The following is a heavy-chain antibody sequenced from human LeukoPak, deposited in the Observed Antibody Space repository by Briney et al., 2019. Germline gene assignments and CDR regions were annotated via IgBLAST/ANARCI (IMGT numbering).Heavy chain of an antibody. CDR2: ISSNGGST. Sequence: GGSLRLSCSASGFTFSSYAMHWVRQAPGKGLEYVSAISSNGGSTYYADSVKGRFTISRDNSKNTLYLRMSSLRAEDTAVYYCVKDPDDYGDYDRDYYYYGMDVWGQGTTVTVSS. CDR3: VKDPDDYGDYDRDYYYYGMDV. V-gene: IGHV3-64D*06. J-gene: IGHJ6*02. CDR1: GFTFSSYA. D-gene: IGHD4-17*01.